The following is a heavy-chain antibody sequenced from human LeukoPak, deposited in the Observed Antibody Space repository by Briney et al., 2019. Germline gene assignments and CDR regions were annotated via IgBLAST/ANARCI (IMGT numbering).Heavy chain of an antibody. D-gene: IGHD6-19*01. Sequence: SETLSLTCTVSGGSISGYYWSWVRQPPGKRLEWIGYISYSGITNYNPSLKSRVTISIDTSKNQFSVKVPSVTAADTAVYYCAREGQWLADWFDPWGQGTLVTVSS. CDR1: GGSISGYY. J-gene: IGHJ5*02. CDR3: AREGQWLADWFDP. CDR2: ISYSGIT. V-gene: IGHV4-59*01.